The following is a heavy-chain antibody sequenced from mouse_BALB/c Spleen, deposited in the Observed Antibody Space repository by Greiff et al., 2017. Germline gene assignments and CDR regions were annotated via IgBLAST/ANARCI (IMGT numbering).Heavy chain of an antibody. D-gene: IGHD3-2*01. CDR2: IDPENGNT. J-gene: IGHJ4*01. V-gene: IGHV14-1*02. CDR3: ARDSSGYDAMDY. Sequence: EVQLQQSGAELVRPGALVKLSCKASGFNIKDYYMHWVKQRPEQGLEWIGWIDPENGNTIYDPKFQGKASITADTSSNTAYLQLSSLTSEDTAVYYCARDSSGYDAMDYWGQGTSVTVSS. CDR1: GFNIKDYY.